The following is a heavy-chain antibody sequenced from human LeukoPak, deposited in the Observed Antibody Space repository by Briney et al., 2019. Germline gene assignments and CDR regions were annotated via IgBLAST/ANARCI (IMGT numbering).Heavy chain of an antibody. D-gene: IGHD5-24*01. Sequence: GGSLRLSCAASGFTFRTYSMNWVRQAPGKGLEWVSSISSSSSYIYYADSLKGRFTISRDNAKNSLYLQMNSLRAEDTAVYYCARKDGYNSTDAFDIWGQGTMVTVSS. CDR2: ISSSSSYI. CDR1: GFTFRTYS. CDR3: ARKDGYNSTDAFDI. V-gene: IGHV3-21*01. J-gene: IGHJ3*02.